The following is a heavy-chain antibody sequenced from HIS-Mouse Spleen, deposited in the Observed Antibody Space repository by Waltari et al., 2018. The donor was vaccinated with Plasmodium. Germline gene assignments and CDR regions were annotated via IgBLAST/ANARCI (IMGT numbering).Heavy chain of an antibody. CDR3: ARRLRGAFDI. Sequence: QVQLQQWGAGLLKPSETLSLTCAVYGGSFSGYYWSWIRQPPGKGREWIGEINHSGSTNYNPSLKSRVTISVDTSKNQFSLKLSSVTAADTAVYYCARRLRGAFDIWGQGTMVTVSS. J-gene: IGHJ3*02. CDR1: GGSFSGYY. CDR2: INHSGST. V-gene: IGHV4-34*01. D-gene: IGHD5-12*01.